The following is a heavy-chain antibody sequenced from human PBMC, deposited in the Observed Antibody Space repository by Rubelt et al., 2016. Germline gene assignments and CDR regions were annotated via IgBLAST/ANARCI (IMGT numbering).Heavy chain of an antibody. CDR2: IYYSGSA. CDR3: ARDPRSGWYGYYFDY. J-gene: IGHJ4*03. CDR1: GGSFSGYY. Sequence: QVQLQQWGAGLLKPSETLSLTCAVYGGSFSGYYWSWIRQPPGKGLEWIGSIYYSGSANYNPSLKSRVTISVDTSNNLFSLKRSVGTAADTAVYYCARDPRSGWYGYYFDYWGQGTTVTVSS. D-gene: IGHD6-19*01. V-gene: IGHV4-34*11.